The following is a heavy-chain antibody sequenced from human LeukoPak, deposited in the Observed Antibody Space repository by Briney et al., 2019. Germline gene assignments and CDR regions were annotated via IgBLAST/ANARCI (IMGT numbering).Heavy chain of an antibody. Sequence: GGSLRLSCAASGFSLVSFSMSWVRQAPGKGLEWVSYISGTGLTIYDADSVKGRFTISRDNGKNSLFLQMTSLRAEDTAAYYCARVRGYSYGYKEGGFEVWGQGTIVTVSS. V-gene: IGHV3-48*01. J-gene: IGHJ3*01. CDR3: ARVRGYSYGYKEGGFEV. CDR2: ISGTGLTI. CDR1: GFSLVSFS. D-gene: IGHD5-18*01.